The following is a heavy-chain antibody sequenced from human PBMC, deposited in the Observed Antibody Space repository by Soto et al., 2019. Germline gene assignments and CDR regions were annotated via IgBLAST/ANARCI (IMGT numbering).Heavy chain of an antibody. CDR3: ARTAPMDAGDKYYYDF. CDR1: GGTFSTFG. CDR2: IIPFFGTA. J-gene: IGHJ4*02. V-gene: IGHV1-69*13. D-gene: IGHD3-16*01. Sequence: SVKVSCKTSGGTFSTFGISWVRQAPGQGLEWMGGIIPFFGTAEYSQKFEDRITITADESTNTVYMDLRSLTSEDTAIYYCARTAPMDAGDKYYYDFWGQGALVTVPQ.